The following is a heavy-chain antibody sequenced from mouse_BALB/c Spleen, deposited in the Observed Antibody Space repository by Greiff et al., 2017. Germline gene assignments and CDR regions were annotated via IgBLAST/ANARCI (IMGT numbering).Heavy chain of an antibody. Sequence: VKLMESGPGLVAPSQSLSITCTVSGFSLTSYDISWIRQPPGKGLEWLGVIWTGGGTNYNSAFMSRLSISKDNSKSQVFLKMNSLQTDDTAIYYCVRGDGDDYGFDVWGAGTTVTVSS. D-gene: IGHD2-4*01. V-gene: IGHV2-9-2*01. CDR2: IWTGGGT. CDR1: GFSLTSYD. J-gene: IGHJ1*01. CDR3: VRGDGDDYGFDV.